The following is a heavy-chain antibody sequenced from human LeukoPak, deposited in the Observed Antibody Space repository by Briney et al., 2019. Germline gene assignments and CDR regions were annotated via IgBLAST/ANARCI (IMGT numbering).Heavy chain of an antibody. CDR1: GYTFTCYY. J-gene: IGHJ6*03. Sequence: ASVKVSCKASGYTFTCYYMHWVRQAPGQGLEWMGWINPNSGGTNYAQKFQGRVTMTRDTSISTAYMEPSRLRSDDTAVYYCARDYYGSGRDIYYYYYMDVWGKGTTVTVSS. CDR3: ARDYYGSGRDIYYYYYMDV. V-gene: IGHV1-2*02. CDR2: INPNSGGT. D-gene: IGHD3-10*01.